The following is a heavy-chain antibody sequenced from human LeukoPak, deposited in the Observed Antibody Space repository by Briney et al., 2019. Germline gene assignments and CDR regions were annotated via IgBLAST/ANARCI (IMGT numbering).Heavy chain of an antibody. CDR3: ARPYDYGDYTPPNDAFDI. D-gene: IGHD4-17*01. V-gene: IGHV4-59*01. CDR1: GGSISSYY. Sequence: PSETLSLTCTVSGGSISSYYWSWIRQPPGKGLEWIGYIYYSGSTNYNPSLKSRVTISVDTSKNQFSLKLSSVTAADTAVYYCARPYDYGDYTPPNDAFDIWGQGTMVTVSS. CDR2: IYYSGST. J-gene: IGHJ3*02.